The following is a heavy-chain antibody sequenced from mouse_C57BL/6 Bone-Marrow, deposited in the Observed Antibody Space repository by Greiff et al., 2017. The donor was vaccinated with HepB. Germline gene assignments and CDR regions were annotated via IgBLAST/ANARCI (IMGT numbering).Heavy chain of an antibody. CDR1: GYTFTSYW. J-gene: IGHJ2*01. CDR3: ARVGLRRETGDY. V-gene: IGHV1-55*01. CDR2: IYPGSGST. Sequence: QVQLQQPGAELVKPGASVKMSCKASGYTFTSYWITWVKQRPGQGLEWIGDIYPGSGSTNYNEKFKSKATLTVDTSSSTAYMQLSSLTSEDSAVYYCARVGLRRETGDYWGQGTTLTVSS. D-gene: IGHD2-4*01.